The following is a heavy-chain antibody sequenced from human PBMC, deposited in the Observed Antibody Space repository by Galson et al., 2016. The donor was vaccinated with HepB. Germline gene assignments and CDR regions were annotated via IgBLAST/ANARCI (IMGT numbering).Heavy chain of an antibody. CDR2: ISDSGSST. Sequence: SLRLSCAASGFTFSTYAMGWVRQAPGKGLEWISAISDSGSSTYYPDSVKGRFTMSRDNSKNILYLEMSSLRAEDTAIYYCAKRPGYSSAPRHYFDYWGQGTLVIVSS. D-gene: IGHD6-19*01. CDR3: AKRPGYSSAPRHYFDY. J-gene: IGHJ4*02. V-gene: IGHV3-23*01. CDR1: GFTFSTYA.